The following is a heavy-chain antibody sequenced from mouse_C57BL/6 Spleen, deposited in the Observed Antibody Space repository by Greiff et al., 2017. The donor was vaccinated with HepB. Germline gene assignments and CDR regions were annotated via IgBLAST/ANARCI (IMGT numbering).Heavy chain of an antibody. V-gene: IGHV5-15*01. Sequence: DVQLVESGGGLVQPGGSLKLSCAASGFTFSDYGMAWVRQAPRKGPEWVAFISNLAYSIYYADTVTGRFTISRENAKNTLYLEMSSLRSEDTAMYYCARHHIITTDYAMDYWGQGTSVTVSS. CDR2: ISNLAYSI. D-gene: IGHD1-2*01. CDR1: GFTFSDYG. CDR3: ARHHIITTDYAMDY. J-gene: IGHJ4*01.